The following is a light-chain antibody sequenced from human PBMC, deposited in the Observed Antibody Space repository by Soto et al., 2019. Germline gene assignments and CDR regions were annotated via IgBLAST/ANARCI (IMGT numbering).Light chain of an antibody. J-gene: IGKJ4*01. CDR2: GAS. CDR3: QQDYNLPP. Sequence: EILMTQSPATLSVSPGERATLSCRASQTVSSNLAWYQQKPGQAPRLLIYGASTRATGIPGRFSGSGSETEFTLTISSLQSEDFAVYYCQQDYNLPPFGGGTKVDIK. V-gene: IGKV3-15*01. CDR1: QTVSSN.